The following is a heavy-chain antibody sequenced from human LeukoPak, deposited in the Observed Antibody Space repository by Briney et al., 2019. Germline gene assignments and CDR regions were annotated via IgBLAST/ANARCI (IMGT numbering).Heavy chain of an antibody. CDR3: ARTFDYYGSGSYYSLAY. V-gene: IGHV4-34*01. Sequence: SETLSLTCAVYGGSFSGYYWSWIRQPPGKGLEWIGEINHSGSTNYNPSLKSRVTISVDASKNQFSLKLSSVTAADTAVYYCARTFDYYGSGSYYSLAYWGQGTLVTVSS. CDR2: INHSGST. J-gene: IGHJ4*02. D-gene: IGHD3-10*01. CDR1: GGSFSGYY.